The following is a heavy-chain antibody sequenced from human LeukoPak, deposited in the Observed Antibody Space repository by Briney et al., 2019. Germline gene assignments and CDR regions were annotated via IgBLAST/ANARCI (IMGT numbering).Heavy chain of an antibody. CDR3: ARVWALGTTRAFDI. Sequence: SETLSLTCTVSGGSISSGGYYWSWIRQHPGKGLEWIGYIYYSGSTYYNPSLKSRVTISVDTSKNQFSLKLSSVTAADTAVYYCARVWALGTTRAFDIWGQGTMVTVSS. J-gene: IGHJ3*02. CDR2: IYYSGST. CDR1: GGSISSGGYY. D-gene: IGHD1-7*01. V-gene: IGHV4-31*03.